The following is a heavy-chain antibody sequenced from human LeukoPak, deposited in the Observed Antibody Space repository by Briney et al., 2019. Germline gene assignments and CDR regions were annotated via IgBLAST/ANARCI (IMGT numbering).Heavy chain of an antibody. J-gene: IGHJ4*02. CDR1: GFTFSSYW. D-gene: IGHD1-26*01. V-gene: IGHV3-7*01. CDR2: INQAGSEK. Sequence: GGSLRLSCATSGFTFSSYWMSWVRQAPGEGLEWVANINQAGSEKYFVDSVKGRFTISRDNAKNSLYLQMNSLRAEDTAVYYCARELVGASHYWGQGTLVTVSS. CDR3: ARELVGASHY.